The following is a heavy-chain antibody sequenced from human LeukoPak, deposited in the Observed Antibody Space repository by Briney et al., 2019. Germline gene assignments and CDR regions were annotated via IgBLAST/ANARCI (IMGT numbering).Heavy chain of an antibody. V-gene: IGHV3-30*02. CDR3: AKETSSSFDY. CDR1: GFTFSSFG. D-gene: IGHD6-6*01. Sequence: GGSLRLSCAASGFTFSSFGMHWVRQAPGKGLEWVAFIRYDGNNKYYADSVKGRFTISRDNSKNTLYLQMNSLRAEDTAVYYCAKETSSSFDYWGQGTLVTVSS. CDR2: IRYDGNNK. J-gene: IGHJ4*02.